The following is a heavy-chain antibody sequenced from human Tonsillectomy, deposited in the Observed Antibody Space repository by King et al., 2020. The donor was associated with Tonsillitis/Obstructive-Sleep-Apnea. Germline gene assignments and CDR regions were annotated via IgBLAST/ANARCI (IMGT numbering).Heavy chain of an antibody. V-gene: IGHV2-5*02. CDR3: AHRVGYETPFDY. J-gene: IGHJ4*02. CDR1: GFSLSTSGVG. CDR2: IYWDDDK. D-gene: IGHD5-12*01. Sequence: TLKESGPTLVKPTQTLTLTCTFSGFSLSTSGVGVGWIRQPPGKALEWLALIYWDDDKRYSPSLKSRLTITKDTPKNQVVLTMTNMDPVDTATYYCAHRVGYETPFDYWAQGTLVTVSS.